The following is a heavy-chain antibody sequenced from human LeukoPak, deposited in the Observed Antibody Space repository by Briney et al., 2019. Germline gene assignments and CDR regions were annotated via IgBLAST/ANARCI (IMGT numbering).Heavy chain of an antibody. J-gene: IGHJ4*02. CDR2: ISCDGSNE. CDR3: AKEFNRGLPDY. CDR1: GFTFSTYG. Sequence: GSLRLSCAASGFTFSTYGMHWVRQAPGKGLEWVAVISCDGSNEYYADSVKGRFTISRDNSKNTLYLQMSSLRAEDTAVYYCAKEFNRGLPDYWGQGTLVTVPS. D-gene: IGHD2-21*01. V-gene: IGHV3-30*18.